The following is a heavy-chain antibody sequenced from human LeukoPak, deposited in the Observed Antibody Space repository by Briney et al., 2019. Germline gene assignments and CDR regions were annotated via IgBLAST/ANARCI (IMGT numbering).Heavy chain of an antibody. CDR2: IIPIFGTA. D-gene: IGHD6-19*01. J-gene: IGHJ4*02. Sequence: SEKVSCKASGGTFSSYAISWVRQAPGQGLEWMGGIIPIFGTANYAQKFQGRVTITADESTSTAYMELSSLRSEDTAVYYCARGPDSSGRGGFIWGYYWGQGTLVTVSS. V-gene: IGHV1-69*13. CDR1: GGTFSSYA. CDR3: ARGPDSSGRGGFIWGYY.